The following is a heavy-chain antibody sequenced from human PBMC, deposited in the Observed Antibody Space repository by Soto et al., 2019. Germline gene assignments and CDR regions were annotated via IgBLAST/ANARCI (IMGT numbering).Heavy chain of an antibody. CDR1: GGTFSSYA. J-gene: IGHJ6*02. Sequence: SVKVSCKASGGTFSSYAISWVRQAPGQGLEWMGGIIPIFGTANYAQKFQGRVTITADESTSTAYMELSSLRSEDTAVYYCARGKENYDFWSGYYKDYYYGMDVWGQGTTVTVSS. CDR3: ARGKENYDFWSGYYKDYYYGMDV. CDR2: IIPIFGTA. D-gene: IGHD3-3*01. V-gene: IGHV1-69*13.